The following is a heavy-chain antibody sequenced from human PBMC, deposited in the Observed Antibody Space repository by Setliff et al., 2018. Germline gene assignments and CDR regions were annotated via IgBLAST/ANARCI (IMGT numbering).Heavy chain of an antibody. Sequence: GASVKVSCKASGGTFSSYGISWVRQAPGQGLEWMGWISGVNGNTKYSQNFQGRVTFTSDTSANTAFMELSSLRSEDSSMYYCARGQTVGPNSGKDYWGQGTLVTVSS. CDR1: GGTFSSYG. CDR3: ARGQTVGPNSGKDY. D-gene: IGHD1-26*01. V-gene: IGHV1-3*01. J-gene: IGHJ4*02. CDR2: ISGVNGNT.